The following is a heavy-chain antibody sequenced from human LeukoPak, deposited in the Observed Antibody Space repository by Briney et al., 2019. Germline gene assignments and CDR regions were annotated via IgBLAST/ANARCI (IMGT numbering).Heavy chain of an antibody. Sequence: SQTLSLTCAISGDSVSSNSVTWNWIRQSPSRGLEWLGRTYYRSTWYNDYAVSVRGRITVNPDTSKNQFSLHLNSVTPEDTAVYYCARRLTQYDCFDPWGQGILVSVSS. D-gene: IGHD2-2*01. V-gene: IGHV6-1*01. J-gene: IGHJ5*02. CDR2: TYYRSTWYN. CDR3: ARRLTQYDCFDP. CDR1: GDSVSSNSVT.